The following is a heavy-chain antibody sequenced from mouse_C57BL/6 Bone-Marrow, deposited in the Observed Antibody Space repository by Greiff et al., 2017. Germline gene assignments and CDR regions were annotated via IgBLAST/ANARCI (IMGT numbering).Heavy chain of an antibody. CDR2: IDPSDSYT. CDR1: GYTFTSYW. Sequence: QVQLQQPGAELVMPGASVKLSCKASGYTFTSYWMHWVKQRPGQGLEWIGEIDPSDSYTNYNQKFKGKSTLTVDKSSSTAYMQLSSLTSEDSAVYYCARGGGVPAWFAFWGQGTLVTVSA. V-gene: IGHV1-69*01. CDR3: ARGGGVPAWFAF. J-gene: IGHJ3*01.